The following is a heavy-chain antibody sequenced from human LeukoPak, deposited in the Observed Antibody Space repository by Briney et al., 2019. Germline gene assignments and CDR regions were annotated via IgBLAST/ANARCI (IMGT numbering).Heavy chain of an antibody. D-gene: IGHD3-22*01. Sequence: GASVKVSCKVSGYTLTELSMHWVRQAPGKGLEWMGGFDPEDGETIYAQKFQGRVTMTEDTSTDTAYMELSSLRSEDTAVYYCATDLYDSRGYTTTDYWGQGTPVTVSS. V-gene: IGHV1-24*01. CDR2: FDPEDGET. CDR3: ATDLYDSRGYTTTDY. CDR1: GYTLTELS. J-gene: IGHJ4*02.